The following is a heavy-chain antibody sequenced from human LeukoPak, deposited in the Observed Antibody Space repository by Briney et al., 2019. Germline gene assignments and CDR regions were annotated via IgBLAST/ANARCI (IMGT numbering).Heavy chain of an antibody. Sequence: GGSLRLSCAASGFTFSSYGMHWVRQAPGKGLEWVAFIRYDGSNKYYADSVKGRFTISRDNSKNTLYLQMNSLRAEDTAVYYCAKDCAGALWFGDDYVPDFGGQGTLVTVSS. J-gene: IGHJ4*02. CDR1: GFTFSSYG. CDR2: IRYDGSNK. CDR3: AKDCAGALWFGDDYVPDF. D-gene: IGHD3-10*01. V-gene: IGHV3-30*02.